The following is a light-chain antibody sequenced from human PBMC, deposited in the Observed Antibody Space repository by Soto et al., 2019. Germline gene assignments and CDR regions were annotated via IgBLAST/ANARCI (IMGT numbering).Light chain of an antibody. CDR3: SSYTSSSTGV. CDR1: SSDVGGYNY. J-gene: IGLJ1*01. CDR2: EVS. Sequence: QSALTQPASVSGSPGQSITISCTGTSSDVGGYNYVSWYQQHPGKAPKLMIYEVSNRPSGVSNRFSGSKSGNTASLTISGLQAEDEVDYYCSSYTSSSTGVFGTGTKLTVL. V-gene: IGLV2-14*01.